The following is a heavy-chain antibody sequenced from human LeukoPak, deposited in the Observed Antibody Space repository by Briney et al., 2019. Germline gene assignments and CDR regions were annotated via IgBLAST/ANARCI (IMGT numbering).Heavy chain of an antibody. CDR1: GFTFSSYS. CDR3: SRTDCSITNCPVAMDV. CDR2: ISSSSGFI. V-gene: IGHV3-21*01. Sequence: PGGSLRLSCAASGFTFSSYSMNWVRQAPGKGLEWVSSISSSSGFIYYADSVRGRFTISRDNAKNSLFLQMNSLRAEDTAVYYRSRTDCSITNCPVAMDVWGQGTTATVSS. D-gene: IGHD2-2*01. J-gene: IGHJ6*02.